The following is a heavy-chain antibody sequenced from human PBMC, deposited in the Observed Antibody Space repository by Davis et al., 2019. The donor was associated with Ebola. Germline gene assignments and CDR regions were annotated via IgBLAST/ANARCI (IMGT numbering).Heavy chain of an antibody. CDR2: ISSDSDYI. CDR3: AKDLWYYGSGSYPYYYYYGMDV. D-gene: IGHD3-10*01. V-gene: IGHV3-21*04. J-gene: IGHJ6*04. Sequence: GGSLRLSCAASGFTFSTYSMSWVRQAPGKGLEWVSSISSDSDYIYYADSVKGRFTISRDNSKNTLYLQMNSLRAEDTAVYYCAKDLWYYGSGSYPYYYYYGMDVWGKGTTVTVSS. CDR1: GFTFSTYS.